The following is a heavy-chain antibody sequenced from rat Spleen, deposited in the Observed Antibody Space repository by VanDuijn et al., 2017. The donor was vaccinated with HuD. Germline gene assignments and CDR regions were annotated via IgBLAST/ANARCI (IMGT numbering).Heavy chain of an antibody. D-gene: IGHD1-12*02. J-gene: IGHJ3*01. CDR3: TRDHSYWGSYYPGGFAY. V-gene: IGHV2S12*01. CDR1: GFSLTSNG. Sequence: QVQLKESGPGLVQPSQTLSLTCTVSGFSLTSNGVSWVRQPPGKGLEWIATISSGGFSYYNSALKSRLSISRDTSKSQVFLKMNSLQSEDTAIYFCTRDHSYWGSYYPGGFAYWGQGTLVTVSS. CDR2: ISSGGFS.